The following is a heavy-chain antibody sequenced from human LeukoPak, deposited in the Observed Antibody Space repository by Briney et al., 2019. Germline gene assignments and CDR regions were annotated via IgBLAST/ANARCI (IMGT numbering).Heavy chain of an antibody. CDR2: ISAYNGNT. Sequence: GASVKVSFKASGYTFTSYGISWVRQAPGQGLEWMGWISAYNGNTNYAQKLQGRVTMTTDTSTSTAYMELRSLRSDDTAVYYCARSGYDSSGYYYLFDYWGQGTLVTVSS. CDR1: GYTFTSYG. J-gene: IGHJ4*02. CDR3: ARSGYDSSGYYYLFDY. V-gene: IGHV1-18*01. D-gene: IGHD3-22*01.